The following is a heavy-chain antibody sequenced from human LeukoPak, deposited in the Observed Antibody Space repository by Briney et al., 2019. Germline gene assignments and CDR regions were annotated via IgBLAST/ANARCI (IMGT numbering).Heavy chain of an antibody. J-gene: IGHJ4*02. D-gene: IGHD4-17*01. V-gene: IGHV3-7*01. Sequence: GGSLRLSCAASGFTFSDYYMSWVRQAPGKGLEWVANIKQDGSEKYYVDSVKGRFTISRDNAKNSLYLQMNSLRAEDTAVYYCARPNYGTWGYWGQGTLVTVSS. CDR2: IKQDGSEK. CDR3: ARPNYGTWGY. CDR1: GFTFSDYY.